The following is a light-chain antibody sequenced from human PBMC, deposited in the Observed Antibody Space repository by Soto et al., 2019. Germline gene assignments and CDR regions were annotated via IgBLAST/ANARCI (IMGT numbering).Light chain of an antibody. Sequence: DIQMTQSPSTLSASVGDRVTITCRASQSISSWLAWYQQKPGTAPKLLIYKASTLQSGVPSRFSGSGSGTEFTLTISSLHPDDSATYYCQQYRDNWTFGQGTKLDIK. V-gene: IGKV1-5*03. CDR3: QQYRDNWT. CDR1: QSISSW. CDR2: KAS. J-gene: IGKJ1*01.